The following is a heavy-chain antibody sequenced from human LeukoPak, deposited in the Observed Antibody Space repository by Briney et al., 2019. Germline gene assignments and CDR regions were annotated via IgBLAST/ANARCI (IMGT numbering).Heavy chain of an antibody. Sequence: GGSLRLSCAASVFTFSGYGMNWVRQAPGKGLEWVSYISNSPINLYYADSVRGRLTISRDNAKNSVFLQMNSLRAEDTAVYYCARGSADDDDKWIDPWGQGTLVTVSA. CDR2: ISNSPINL. V-gene: IGHV3-48*03. D-gene: IGHD1-1*01. CDR1: VFTFSGYG. CDR3: ARGSADDDDKWIDP. J-gene: IGHJ5*02.